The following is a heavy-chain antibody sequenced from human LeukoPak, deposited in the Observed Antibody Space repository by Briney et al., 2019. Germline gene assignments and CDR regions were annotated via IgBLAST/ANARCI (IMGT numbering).Heavy chain of an antibody. CDR1: GFIFSSWA. CDR3: ARDLQDIVVVPAAPYYYYGMDV. Sequence: PGRSLRLSCRACGFIFSSWAMQGLRQAPERGVEWVTVISYDEYNKYYADSVKGRFSISRDNSKTTLYMQMNSLRAEDTAVYYCARDLQDIVVVPAAPYYYYGMDVWGQGTTVTVSS. D-gene: IGHD2-2*01. J-gene: IGHJ6*02. CDR2: ISYDEYNK. V-gene: IGHV3-30-3*01.